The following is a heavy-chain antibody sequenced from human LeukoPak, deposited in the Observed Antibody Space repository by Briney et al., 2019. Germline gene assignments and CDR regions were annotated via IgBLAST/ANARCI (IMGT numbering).Heavy chain of an antibody. CDR2: IRERGIDK. V-gene: IGHV3-7*01. CDR3: ASWGPLGL. J-gene: IGHJ4*02. CDR1: GFTFSKYW. Sequence: PGGSLRLSCAASGFTFSKYWMSWVRQAPGKGLEWVANIRERGIDKYYVESVKGRFTISRENAKNSLYLEMNSLRAEDTAVYYCASWGPLGLWGQGTLVTVSS. D-gene: IGHD7-27*01.